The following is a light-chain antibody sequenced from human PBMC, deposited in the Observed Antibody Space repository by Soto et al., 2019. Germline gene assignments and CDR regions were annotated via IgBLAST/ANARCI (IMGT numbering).Light chain of an antibody. V-gene: IGKV1-39*01. Sequence: DIQLTQSPSSLSASVGDRVTITCRVSQSIGTRLAWYQRKPGKAPKFLIYDGSTLESGVPSRFSGSGSGTDFTLTISSLQPEDFATYYCQQSYSTPRTFGQGTKV. J-gene: IGKJ1*01. CDR3: QQSYSTPRT. CDR1: QSIGTR. CDR2: DGS.